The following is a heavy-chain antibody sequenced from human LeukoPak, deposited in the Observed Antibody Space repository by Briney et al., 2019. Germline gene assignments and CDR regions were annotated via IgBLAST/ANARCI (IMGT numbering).Heavy chain of an antibody. Sequence: PGGSLRLSCAASGFTFSSYSMNWVRQAPGKGLEWVSSISSSSSYIYYADSVKGRFTISRDNAKNSLYLQMNSLRAEDTAVYYCASVGYCSSTSCYRYFDSWGQGTLVTVSS. J-gene: IGHJ4*02. CDR3: ASVGYCSSTSCYRYFDS. CDR1: GFTFSSYS. D-gene: IGHD2-2*01. CDR2: ISSSSSYI. V-gene: IGHV3-21*01.